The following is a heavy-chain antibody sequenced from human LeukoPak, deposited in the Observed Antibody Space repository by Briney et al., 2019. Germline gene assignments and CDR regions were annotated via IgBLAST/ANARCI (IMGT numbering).Heavy chain of an antibody. V-gene: IGHV1-2*02. Sequence: ASVKVSCKASGYRFISNYIQWVRQAPGLGPEWMGEMHPGNGNTRYAEKFQGRVTMTRDTSINTAYMDLSSLRSDDTAVYYCAREGSYCVGGDCYSFDFWGQGTLITVSS. CDR3: AREGSYCVGGDCYSFDF. CDR2: MHPGNGNT. CDR1: GYRFISNY. D-gene: IGHD2-21*02. J-gene: IGHJ4*02.